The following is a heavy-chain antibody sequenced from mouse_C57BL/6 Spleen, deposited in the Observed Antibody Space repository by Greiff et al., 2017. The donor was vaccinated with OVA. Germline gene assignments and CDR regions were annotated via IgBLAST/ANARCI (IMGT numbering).Heavy chain of an antibody. CDR2: INPSNGGT. CDR3: ARGGWLLGAMDY. D-gene: IGHD2-3*01. CDR1: GYTFTSYW. V-gene: IGHV1-53*01. J-gene: IGHJ4*01. Sequence: QVQLQQPGTELVKPGASVKLSCKASGYTFTSYWMHWVKQRPGQGLEWIGNINPSNGGTNYNEKFKSKATLTVDKSSITAYMQLSSLTSEDSAVYYCARGGWLLGAMDYWGQGTSVPVSS.